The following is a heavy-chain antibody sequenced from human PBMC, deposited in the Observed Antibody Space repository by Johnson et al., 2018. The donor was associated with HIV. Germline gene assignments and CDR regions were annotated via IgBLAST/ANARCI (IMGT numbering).Heavy chain of an antibody. D-gene: IGHD2-21*02. CDR2: ISSNGGST. V-gene: IGHV3-64*01. CDR3: ARKVGTADDAFDI. Sequence: VQLVESGGGLVKREGSLRLSCAPSGFIFSNAWMSWVRQAPGKGLEYVSAISSNGGSTYYANSVKGRFTISSDNSKNTLYLQMGSLRAEDMAVYYCARKVGTADDAFDIWGQGTMVTVSS. J-gene: IGHJ3*02. CDR1: GFIFSNAW.